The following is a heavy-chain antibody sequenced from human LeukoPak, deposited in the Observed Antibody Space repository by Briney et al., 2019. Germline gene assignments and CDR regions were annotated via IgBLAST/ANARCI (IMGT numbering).Heavy chain of an antibody. D-gene: IGHD4-23*01. V-gene: IGHV4-4*07. CDR2: ISTSGNT. J-gene: IGHJ4*02. CDR3: AREIATSGGNSRALDY. CDR1: GGSISNYY. Sequence: PSETLSLTCSVSGGSISNYYWSWIRQPAGKGLEWIGRISTSGNTNCNPSLKSRATMSVDTSKNQFSLKLTSATAADTAVYYCAREIATSGGNSRALDYWGQGTLVTVSS.